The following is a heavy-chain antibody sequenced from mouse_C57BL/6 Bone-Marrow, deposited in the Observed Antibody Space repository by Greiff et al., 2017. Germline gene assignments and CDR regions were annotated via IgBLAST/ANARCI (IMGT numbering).Heavy chain of an antibody. CDR3: ARDPYYYGSSWFAY. CDR1: GYSITSGYY. CDR2: ISYDGSN. V-gene: IGHV3-6*01. D-gene: IGHD1-1*01. J-gene: IGHJ3*01. Sequence: EVHLVESGPGLVKPSQSLSLTCSVTGYSITSGYYWNWIRQFPGNKLEWMGYISYDGSNNYNPSLKNRISITRDTSKNQFFLKLNSVTTEDTATYYCARDPYYYGSSWFAYWGQGTLVTVSA.